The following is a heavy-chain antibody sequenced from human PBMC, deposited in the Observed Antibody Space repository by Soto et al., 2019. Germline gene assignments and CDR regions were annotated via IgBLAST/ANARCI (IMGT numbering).Heavy chain of an antibody. D-gene: IGHD1-26*01. CDR1: GGTFSSYA. J-gene: IGHJ4*02. CDR3: ASEEWELSDY. V-gene: IGHV1-69*13. CDR2: IIPIFGTA. Sequence: ASVKVSCKASGGTFSSYAISWVRQAPGQGLEWMGGIIPIFGTANYAQKFQGRVTITADESTSTAYMELSSLRSEDTAVYYCASEEWELSDYWGQGTLVTVSS.